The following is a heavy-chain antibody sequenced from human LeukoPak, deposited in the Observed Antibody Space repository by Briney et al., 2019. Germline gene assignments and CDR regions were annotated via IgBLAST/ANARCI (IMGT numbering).Heavy chain of an antibody. D-gene: IGHD3-10*01. J-gene: IGHJ6*04. Sequence: ASVKVSCKASGGTFSSYAISWVRQAPGQGLEWIGVIIPIFGTANYAQKFQGRVTITADESTSTAYMELSSLRSEDTAVYYCARAPTMVRGVIIIPLYGMDVWGKGTTVTVSS. CDR1: GGTFSSYA. V-gene: IGHV1-69*13. CDR3: ARAPTMVRGVIIIPLYGMDV. CDR2: IIPIFGTA.